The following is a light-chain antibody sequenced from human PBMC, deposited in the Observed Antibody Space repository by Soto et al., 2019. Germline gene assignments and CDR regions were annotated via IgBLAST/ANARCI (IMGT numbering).Light chain of an antibody. J-gene: IGLJ3*02. CDR2: EVV. V-gene: IGLV2-14*01. Sequence: QSVLTQPASVSGSPGQSITISCTGTSGDIGGYNSVSWYQQHPGKAPQLLISEVVKRPSGVSNRFSVYNSGNTASLTISGLQADVQADYYCSSFTSSSTWVFGGGTKLTVL. CDR1: SGDIGGYNS. CDR3: SSFTSSSTWV.